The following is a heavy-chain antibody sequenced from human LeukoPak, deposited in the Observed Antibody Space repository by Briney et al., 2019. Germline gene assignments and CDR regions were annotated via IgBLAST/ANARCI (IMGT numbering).Heavy chain of an antibody. J-gene: IGHJ5*02. V-gene: IGHV1-18*01. CDR2: ISAYNGNT. CDR3: ARGGGYCSSTSCYTGIIRGWFDP. CDR1: GYTFTSYG. D-gene: IGHD2-2*02. Sequence: ASVKVSCKASGYTFTSYGISWVRQAPGQGLEWMGWISAYNGNTNYAQKVQGRVAMTTDTSTSTAYMELRSLRSDDTAVYYCARGGGYCSSTSCYTGIIRGWFDPWGQGTLVTVSS.